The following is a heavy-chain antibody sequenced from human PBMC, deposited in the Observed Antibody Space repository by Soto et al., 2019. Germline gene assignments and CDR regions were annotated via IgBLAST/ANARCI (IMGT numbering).Heavy chain of an antibody. CDR1: GFTFSTYA. V-gene: IGHV3-23*01. J-gene: IGHJ5*02. CDR3: ARDSTPQWLASRYNWFDP. D-gene: IGHD6-19*01. Sequence: PGGSLRLSCAASGFTFSTYAMSWVRQAPGKGLEWVSTIDNSGGITYYADSVKGRFTISRDNSKNTLYLQMNSLRAEDTAVYYCARDSTPQWLASRYNWFDPWGQGTLVTVSS. CDR2: IDNSGGIT.